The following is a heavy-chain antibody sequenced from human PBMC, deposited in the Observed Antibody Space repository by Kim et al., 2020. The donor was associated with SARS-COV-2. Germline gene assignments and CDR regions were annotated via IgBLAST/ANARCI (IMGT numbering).Heavy chain of an antibody. CDR3: AKAPSAVSYYYGMDV. J-gene: IGHJ6*02. D-gene: IGHD4-4*01. CDR2: ISNSGGNT. CDR1: GLTFSSYI. Sequence: GGSLRLSCAASGLTFSSYIMSWVRQAPGKGLEWVSGISNSGGNTYYAYSVKGRFTISRDNSKNTLYLQMNSLRAEDTALYYCAKAPSAVSYYYGMDVWG. V-gene: IGHV3-23*01.